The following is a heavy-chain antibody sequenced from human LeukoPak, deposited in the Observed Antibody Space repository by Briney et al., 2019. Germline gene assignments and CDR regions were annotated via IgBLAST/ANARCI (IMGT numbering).Heavy chain of an antibody. Sequence: GASVKVSCKASGYTFTSYDINWVRQATGQGLEWMGWMNPNSGNTGYAQKFQGRVTMTRNTSISTAYMELSSLRSEDTAVYYCATYRGYYDFWSGYYTSYYYYGMDVWGQGTTVTVSS. D-gene: IGHD3-3*01. CDR3: ATYRGYYDFWSGYYTSYYYYGMDV. J-gene: IGHJ6*02. CDR2: MNPNSGNT. V-gene: IGHV1-8*01. CDR1: GYTFTSYD.